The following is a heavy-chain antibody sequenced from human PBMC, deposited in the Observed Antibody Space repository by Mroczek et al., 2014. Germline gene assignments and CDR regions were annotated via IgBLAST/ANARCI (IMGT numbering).Heavy chain of an antibody. Sequence: QVQLQQWGPGLVKPSQTLSLTCTVSGGSISSGGYYWSWIRQHPGKGLEWIGYIYYSGSTYYNPSLKSRVTISVDTSKNQFSLKLSSVTAADTAVYYCARGIAAAGWYFDLWGRGTLVTVSS. CDR1: GGSISSGGYY. D-gene: IGHD6-13*01. CDR2: IYYSGST. J-gene: IGHJ2*01. CDR3: ARGIAAAGWYFDL. V-gene: IGHV4-31*03.